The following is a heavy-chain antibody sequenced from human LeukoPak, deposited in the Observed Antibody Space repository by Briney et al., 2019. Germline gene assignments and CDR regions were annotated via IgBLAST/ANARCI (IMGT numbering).Heavy chain of an antibody. CDR1: GGSISSYY. J-gene: IGHJ4*02. V-gene: IGHV4-59*01. CDR2: IYYSGTT. Sequence: SETLSLTCTVSGGSISSYYWSWMRQPPGKGLEWIGYIYYSGTTDYNPSLKSRVTISVDTSKNQFSLKLSSVTAADTAVYYCARGGYSDTSGYYGYYYWGQGALVTVSS. D-gene: IGHD3-22*01. CDR3: ARGGYSDTSGYYGYYY.